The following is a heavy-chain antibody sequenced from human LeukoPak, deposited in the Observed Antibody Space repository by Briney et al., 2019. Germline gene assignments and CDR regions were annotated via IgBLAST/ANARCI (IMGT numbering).Heavy chain of an antibody. V-gene: IGHV3-21*06. J-gene: IGHJ4*02. D-gene: IGHD2/OR15-2a*01. CDR3: ARERVTTTSFDY. Sequence: GGSLRLSCAASGFTFSSYSMNWVRQAPGKGLEWVSSISSSSSYIYYADSVKGRFTISRDNAKNSLYLQMNNLRVEDTAVYYCARERVTTTSFDYWGQGVLVTVSS. CDR2: ISSSSSYI. CDR1: GFTFSSYS.